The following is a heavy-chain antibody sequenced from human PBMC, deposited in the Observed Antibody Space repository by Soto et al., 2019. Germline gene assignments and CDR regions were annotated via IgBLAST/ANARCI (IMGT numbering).Heavy chain of an antibody. Sequence: QVQLVQSGAEVKKPGASVKVSCKASGYTFTSYGISWVRQAPGQGLEWMGWINPYNGNTNYAQKLQGRVPMTTDTSTNTAYTELRSLRSDDTAVYYCARDWFGIDYWGQGTLVTVSS. CDR2: INPYNGNT. CDR1: GYTFTSYG. D-gene: IGHD3-16*01. V-gene: IGHV1-18*01. CDR3: ARDWFGIDY. J-gene: IGHJ4*02.